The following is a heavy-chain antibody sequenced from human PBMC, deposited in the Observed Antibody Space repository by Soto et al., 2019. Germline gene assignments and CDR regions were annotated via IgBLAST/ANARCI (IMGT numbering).Heavy chain of an antibody. CDR1: GFIFSAYG. J-gene: IGHJ5*01. D-gene: IGHD1-26*01. CDR3: ARWAYSNFLGGLDS. Sequence: QGPLVESGGGVVQPGGSLRLSCAASGFIFSAYGIHWVRQAPGKGLAWMAIVWNDGINKYYADSVKGRFTISRDNFKNTVDLQMNRLRVEDTAVYYCARWAYSNFLGGLDSWGQGTLVTASS. CDR2: VWNDGINK. V-gene: IGHV3-33*01.